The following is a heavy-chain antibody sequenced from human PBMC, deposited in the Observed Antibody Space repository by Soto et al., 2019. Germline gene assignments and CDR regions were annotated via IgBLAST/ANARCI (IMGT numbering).Heavy chain of an antibody. CDR1: VYTFTGYD. D-gene: IGHD1-1*01. J-gene: IGHJ6*02. CDR3: ARERTGTTSMDV. V-gene: IGHV1-8*01. CDR2: MNPNSGNT. Sequence: QVQLEQSGAEVKKPGASVKVSFKASVYTFTGYDINWVRQATGQGLEWMGWMNPNSGNTGYAQKFQGRVTMTRNTSISTAYMELSSLRSEDTAVYYCARERTGTTSMDVWGQGTTVTVSS.